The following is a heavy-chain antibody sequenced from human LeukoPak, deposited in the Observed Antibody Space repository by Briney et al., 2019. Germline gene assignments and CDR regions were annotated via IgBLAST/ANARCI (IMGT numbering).Heavy chain of an antibody. CDR3: ATGPSRPRGGRWLQSYFDY. CDR2: FDPEDGET. V-gene: IGHV1-24*01. D-gene: IGHD5-24*01. CDR1: GYTLTELS. Sequence: ASVKVSCKVSGYTLTELSMHWVRQAPGKGLEWMGGFDPEDGETVYAQKFQGRVTMTEDTSTDTAYMELSSLRSEDTAVYYCATGPSRPRGGRWLQSYFDYWGQGTLVTVSS. J-gene: IGHJ4*02.